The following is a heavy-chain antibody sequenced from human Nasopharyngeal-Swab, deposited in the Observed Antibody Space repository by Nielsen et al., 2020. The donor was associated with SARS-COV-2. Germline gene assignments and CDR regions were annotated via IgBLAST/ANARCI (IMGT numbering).Heavy chain of an antibody. CDR2: IIPIFGTA. J-gene: IGHJ5*02. D-gene: IGHD1-1*01. V-gene: IGHV1-69*13. CDR3: ARIAVRHNWFDP. CDR1: GGTFSSYA. Sequence: SVKVSCKASGGTFSSYAISWVRQAPGQGLEWMGGIIPIFGTANYAQKFQGRVTITADESTSTAYMELSSLRSEDTAGYYCARIAVRHNWFDPWGQGTPVTVSS.